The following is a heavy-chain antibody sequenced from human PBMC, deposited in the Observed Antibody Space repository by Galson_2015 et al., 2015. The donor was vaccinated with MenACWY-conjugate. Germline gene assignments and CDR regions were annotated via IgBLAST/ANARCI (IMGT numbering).Heavy chain of an antibody. CDR2: ISDRGTYT. V-gene: IGHV3-23*01. Sequence: SLRLSCAASGFTFNNYAMNWLRQAPGKGLEWLSVISDRGTYTAYADSVKGRFALSRDNARNTVYLQMNSLTAEDTAVYYCARDGGGGTPFDCWGQEPWSPSLQ. D-gene: IGHD1-26*01. J-gene: IGHJ4*01. CDR1: GFTFNNYA. CDR3: ARDGGGGTPFDC.